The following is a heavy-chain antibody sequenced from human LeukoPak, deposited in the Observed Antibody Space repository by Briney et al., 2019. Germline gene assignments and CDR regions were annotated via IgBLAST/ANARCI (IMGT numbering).Heavy chain of an antibody. CDR1: GFTFSIHG. D-gene: IGHD2-21*01. CDR3: AKDSPILTS. Sequence: PGGSLRLPCAASGFTFSIHGMRWVRQAPEKGLEWVSAMSGSDGATYYADSVKGRFTISRDNSKNTLYLQMNSLRAEDTAVYHCAKDSPILTSWGQGTLVTVSS. CDR2: MSGSDGAT. V-gene: IGHV3-23*01. J-gene: IGHJ5*02.